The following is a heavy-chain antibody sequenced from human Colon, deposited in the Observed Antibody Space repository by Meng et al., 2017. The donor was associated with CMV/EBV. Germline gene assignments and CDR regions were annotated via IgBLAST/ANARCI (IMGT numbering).Heavy chain of an antibody. D-gene: IGHD4-23*01. Sequence: KASGYPFTSYRLSWVRQAPGRGLEWMGWISVYNGKTNYAQNVRGRVSMTTDTSTNTAYMELRSLRSDDTAVYYCARLNGGNSGDWFDPWGQGTLVTVSS. CDR1: GYPFTSYR. V-gene: IGHV1-18*01. J-gene: IGHJ5*02. CDR2: ISVYNGKT. CDR3: ARLNGGNSGDWFDP.